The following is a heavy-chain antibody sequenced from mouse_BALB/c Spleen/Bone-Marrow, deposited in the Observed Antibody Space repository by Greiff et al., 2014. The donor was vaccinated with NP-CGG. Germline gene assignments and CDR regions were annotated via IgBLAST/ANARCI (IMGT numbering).Heavy chain of an antibody. CDR1: GYTFTSYY. D-gene: IGHD2-13*01. J-gene: IGHJ3*01. V-gene: IGHV1S81*02. CDR2: INPSNGGT. Sequence: VKLMESGAELVKPGASVKLSCKASGYTFTSYYMYWVKQRPGQGLEWIGEINPSNGGTNFNEKFKSKATLTEDKSSSTAYMQLSSLTSEDSAVYYCTREGDSPFAYWGQGTLVTVSA. CDR3: TREGDSPFAY.